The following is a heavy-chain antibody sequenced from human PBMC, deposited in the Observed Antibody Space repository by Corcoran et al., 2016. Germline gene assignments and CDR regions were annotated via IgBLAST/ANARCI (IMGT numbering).Heavy chain of an antibody. J-gene: IGHJ4*02. D-gene: IGHD6-6*01. CDR2: IRTEAYGGTT. CDR3: SSPLHTYCEYSSSLTGEH. CDR1: GFTLGDYA. Sequence: DVQLVESGGGLVQPGRSLRLSCTSSGFTLGDYAMSWFRQAPGKGLEWVDFIRTEAYGGTTEYAPSVRGRFTISRDESKSIAYLQMNSLKTEDTAVYYCSSPLHTYCEYSSSLTGEHWGQGTLVTVSS. V-gene: IGHV3-49*03.